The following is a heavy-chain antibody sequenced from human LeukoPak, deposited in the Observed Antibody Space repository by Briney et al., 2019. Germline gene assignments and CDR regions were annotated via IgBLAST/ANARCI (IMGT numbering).Heavy chain of an antibody. CDR1: GDSVSSNSAA. V-gene: IGHV6-1*01. D-gene: IGHD5-24*01. CDR2: TYYRSKWYD. CDR3: ARLRGGWLQLGVAFDI. Sequence: KASQTLSLTCAISGDSVSSNSAAWNWIRQSPSRGLEWLGRTYYRSKWYDDYAVSVKSRITINPDTSKNQFSLQLNSVSPEDTAVYYCARLRGGWLQLGVAFDIWGQGTMVTVSS. J-gene: IGHJ3*02.